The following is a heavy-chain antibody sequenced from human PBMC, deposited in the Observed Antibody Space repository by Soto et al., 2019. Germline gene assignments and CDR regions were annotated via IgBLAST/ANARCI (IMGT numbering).Heavy chain of an antibody. J-gene: IGHJ6*02. D-gene: IGHD6-6*01. CDR3: ARRTDIAARPITINYYGMDV. V-gene: IGHV1-69*13. Sequence: SVKVSCKASGGTFSSYAISWVRQAPGQGLEWMGGIIPIFGTANYAQKFQGRVTITADESTSTAYMELSSLRSEDTAVYYCARRTDIAARPITINYYGMDVWGQGTTVTVS. CDR1: GGTFSSYA. CDR2: IIPIFGTA.